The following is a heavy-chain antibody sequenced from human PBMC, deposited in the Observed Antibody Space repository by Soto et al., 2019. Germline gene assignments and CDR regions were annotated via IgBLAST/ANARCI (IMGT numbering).Heavy chain of an antibody. D-gene: IGHD6-19*01. CDR2: IYHSGST. J-gene: IGHJ6*02. CDR3: ARVNRIAVPGDGPVSYYYGMDV. V-gene: IGHV4-30-2*01. Sequence: SETLSLTCAVSGGSISSGGYSWSWIRQPPGKGLEWIGYIYHSGSTYYNPSLKSRVTISVDRSKNQFSLKLNSMTAADTAVYYCARVNRIAVPGDGPVSYYYGMDVWGQGTTVTVSS. CDR1: GGSISSGGYS.